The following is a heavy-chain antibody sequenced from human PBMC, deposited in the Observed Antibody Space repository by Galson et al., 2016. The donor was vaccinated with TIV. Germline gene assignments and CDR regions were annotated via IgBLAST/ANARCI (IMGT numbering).Heavy chain of an antibody. CDR3: ARERTPPGPDNDTWFDP. J-gene: IGHJ5*02. CDR1: GGSIITKSYY. Sequence: SLTCTVSGGSIITKSYYWAWIRQPPGKGLEWIGMVYDDGNAYYIPSLKSRVTISVDTSKNQFSLKLTSVTAADTAVYYCARERTPPGPDNDTWFDPWGHGILVAVSS. CDR2: VYDDGNA. V-gene: IGHV4-39*07. D-gene: IGHD3-22*01.